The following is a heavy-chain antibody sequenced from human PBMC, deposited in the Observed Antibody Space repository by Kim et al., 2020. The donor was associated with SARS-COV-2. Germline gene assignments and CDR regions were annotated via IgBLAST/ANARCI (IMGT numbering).Heavy chain of an antibody. CDR2: TYYRSKWYN. Sequence: SETLSLTCGISGDSVSRNSAAWNWIRQSPSRGLEWLGRTYYRSKWYNDYAVSVKSRITINPDTSKNQFSLQLNSVTPEDTAVYYCARTQPYLAVAFYDYWGQGTLVTVSS. CDR3: ARTQPYLAVAFYDY. J-gene: IGHJ4*02. V-gene: IGHV6-1*01. D-gene: IGHD6-19*01. CDR1: GDSVSRNSAA.